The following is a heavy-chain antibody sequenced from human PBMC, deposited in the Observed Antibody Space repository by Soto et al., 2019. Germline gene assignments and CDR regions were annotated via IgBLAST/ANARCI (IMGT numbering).Heavy chain of an antibody. CDR1: GFTFSSYA. V-gene: IGHV3-23*01. J-gene: IGHJ4*02. Sequence: EVQLLESGGGLVQPGGSLRLSCAASGFTFSSYAMSWVRQAPGKGLEWVSGSSGSGGSTYYADSVKGRFTISRDNSKNTLYLQMNSLRAEDTAVYYCAKATDILTGGTYHYWGQGTLVTVS. CDR3: AKATDILTGGTYHY. CDR2: SSGSGGST. D-gene: IGHD3-9*01.